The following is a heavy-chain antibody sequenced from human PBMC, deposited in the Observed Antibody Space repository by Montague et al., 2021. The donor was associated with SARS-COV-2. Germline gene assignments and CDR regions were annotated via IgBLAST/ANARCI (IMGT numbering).Heavy chain of an antibody. J-gene: IGHJ3*02. V-gene: IGHV3-23*01. CDR1: GFTFNSYA. D-gene: IGHD2-2*01. CDR2: ISGSGNNA. CDR3: AKVLRRYQLLTDAFDI. Sequence: SLRLSWAASGFTFNSYAMTWVRQAPGKGLEWVSSISGSGNNAFFADSVKGRFTISRDNSENTLYLQMNSLTAEDTAVYYCAKVLRRYQLLTDAFDIWGQGTMVTVSS.